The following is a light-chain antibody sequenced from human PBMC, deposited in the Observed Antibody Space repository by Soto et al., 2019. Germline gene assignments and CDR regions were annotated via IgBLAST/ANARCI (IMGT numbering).Light chain of an antibody. Sequence: IVLTHSPGAMSLPPVERATLSFRSSQSVSSSYLAWYQQKPGQSHRLIIYGAYTRATGIQARFSGSGSGTEFTLTTSSMQSEDFVVYYCKKYNNWPWTVGKGHTVDLK. CDR3: KKYNNWPWT. CDR1: QSVSSSY. J-gene: IGKJ1*01. V-gene: IGKV3-15*01. CDR2: GAY.